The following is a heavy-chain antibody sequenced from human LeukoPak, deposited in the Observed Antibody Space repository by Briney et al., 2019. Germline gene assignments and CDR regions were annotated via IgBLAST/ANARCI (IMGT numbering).Heavy chain of an antibody. D-gene: IGHD6-6*01. CDR1: GYTFTGYY. Sequence: ASVKVSCKASGYTFTGYYMHWVRQAPGQGLEWMGRINPNSGGTNYAQKFQGRVTMTRDTSISTAYMELSRLRSDDTAVHYCAREGIAARSLDYWGQGTLVTVSS. CDR3: AREGIAARSLDY. CDR2: INPNSGGT. V-gene: IGHV1-2*06. J-gene: IGHJ4*02.